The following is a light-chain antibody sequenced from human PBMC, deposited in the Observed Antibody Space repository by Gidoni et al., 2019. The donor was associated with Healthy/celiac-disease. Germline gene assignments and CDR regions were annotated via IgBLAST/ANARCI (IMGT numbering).Light chain of an antibody. Sequence: DIQMTQSPSSLSASVGDRVTITCQASQDISNYLNWYQQKPGKAPKLLIYDASNLEKGVPSRFSGSGSGTDFTFTISSLQPEDIATYYCQQYDNHPPTFGGGTKVEIK. V-gene: IGKV1-33*01. CDR2: DAS. CDR3: QQYDNHPPT. CDR1: QDISNY. J-gene: IGKJ4*01.